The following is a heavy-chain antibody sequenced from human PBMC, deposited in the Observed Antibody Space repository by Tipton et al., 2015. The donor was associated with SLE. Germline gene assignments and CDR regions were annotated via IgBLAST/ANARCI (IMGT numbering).Heavy chain of an antibody. CDR1: GFTLRTYA. D-gene: IGHD3-9*01. V-gene: IGHV3-23*03. CDR3: AAELTYYDILTGYDLFDY. J-gene: IGHJ4*02. Sequence: GSLRLSCAASGFTLRTYAMSWVRQAPGMGLEWVSLIYSGGSTYYADSVKGRFTISRDNSKNTLYLQMNSLRAADTAVYYCAAELTYYDILTGYDLFDYWGQGTLVTVSS. CDR2: IYSGGST.